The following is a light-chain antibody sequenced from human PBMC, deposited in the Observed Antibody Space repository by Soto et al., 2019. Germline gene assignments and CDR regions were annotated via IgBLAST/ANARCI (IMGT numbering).Light chain of an antibody. Sequence: EIVLTQSPGTLSLSPGERATLSCRVSQSVSSSYLAWYQQKPGQAPRLLISGASTRATGIPDRFSGSGSGTDFTLTISRLEPEDSAVYYCKQYGSSPLAFGGGTKVEIK. J-gene: IGKJ4*01. CDR2: GAS. V-gene: IGKV3-20*01. CDR1: QSVSSSY. CDR3: KQYGSSPLA.